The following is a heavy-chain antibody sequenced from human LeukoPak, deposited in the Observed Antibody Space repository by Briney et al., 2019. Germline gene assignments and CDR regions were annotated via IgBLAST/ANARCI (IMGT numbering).Heavy chain of an antibody. D-gene: IGHD4-17*01. V-gene: IGHV3-11*04. J-gene: IGHJ3*01. CDR3: ARGEHDYGDSEPR. Sequence: GGSLRLSCAASGFTFSDYYMSWIRQVPGKGLEWVSYISSSGNTIYYADSVKGRFTISRDNAKNSLYLQINRLRAEDTAVYYCARGEHDYGDSEPRWGQGTMVTVPS. CDR1: GFTFSDYY. CDR2: ISSSGNTI.